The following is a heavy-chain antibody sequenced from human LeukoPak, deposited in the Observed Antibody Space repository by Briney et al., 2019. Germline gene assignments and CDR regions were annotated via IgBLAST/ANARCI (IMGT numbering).Heavy chain of an antibody. V-gene: IGHV3-7*04. CDR3: VRVHIVVVPAAISYYFGY. CDR1: GFTFSNYW. CDR2: IKEDGSEK. J-gene: IGHJ4*02. Sequence: PGGTLRLSCAASGFTFSNYWMSWVRQAPGKGLEWVANIKEDGSEKYYADSVQGRLTISRDNARNSVLLQMNSVRAEDTAVYYCVRVHIVVVPAAISYYFGYWSQGTLVTVSS. D-gene: IGHD2-2*01.